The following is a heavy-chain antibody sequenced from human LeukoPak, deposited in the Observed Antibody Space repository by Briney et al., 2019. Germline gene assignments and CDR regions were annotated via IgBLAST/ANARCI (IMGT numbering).Heavy chain of an antibody. CDR1: GYTFTSYD. CDR2: MNPNSGNT. CDR3: AKDPRDHSYGWSWRYFDY. V-gene: IGHV1-8*02. J-gene: IGHJ4*02. D-gene: IGHD5-18*01. Sequence: GASVKVSCKASGYTFTSYDINWVRQATGQGLEWMGWMNPNSGNTGYAQKFQGRVTMTRNTSISTAYMELSSLRSEDTAVYYCAKDPRDHSYGWSWRYFDYWGQGTLVTVSS.